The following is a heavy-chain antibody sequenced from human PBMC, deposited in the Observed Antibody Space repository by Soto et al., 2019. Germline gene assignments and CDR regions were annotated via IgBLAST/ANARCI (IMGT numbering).Heavy chain of an antibody. CDR2: ISGSGGST. CDR3: AKDSLGSGYSAYFDY. CDR1: GFTFSSYA. J-gene: IGHJ4*02. D-gene: IGHD3-3*01. V-gene: IGHV3-23*01. Sequence: GGSLRLSCAASGFTFSSYAMSWVRQAPGKGLEWVSAISGSGGSTYYADSVKGRFTISRDNSKNTLYLQMNSLRAEDTAVYYCAKDSLGSGYSAYFDYWGQGTLVTVSS.